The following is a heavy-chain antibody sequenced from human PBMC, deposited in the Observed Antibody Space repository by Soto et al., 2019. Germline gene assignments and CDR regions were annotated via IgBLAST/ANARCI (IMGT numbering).Heavy chain of an antibody. J-gene: IGHJ4*02. CDR2: IYFDGITA. Sequence: GSLRLSCTASGFTFNTHWMHWVRQAPGKGLVWVSRIYFDGITANYADSVRGRLTVSRDNAKNTVYLHVNTLRDEDTAVYYCARGGAMGVDYWGQGTLVTVSS. D-gene: IGHD1-26*01. CDR3: ARGGAMGVDY. CDR1: GFTFNTHW. V-gene: IGHV3-74*01.